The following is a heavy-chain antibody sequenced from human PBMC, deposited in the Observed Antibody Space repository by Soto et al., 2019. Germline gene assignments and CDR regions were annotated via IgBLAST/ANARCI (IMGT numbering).Heavy chain of an antibody. J-gene: IGHJ5*02. CDR1: GYTFTSYY. CDR3: AKDAVPSNGEWDWFDP. D-gene: IGHD3-10*01. CDR2: INPSGGST. V-gene: IGHV1-46*01. Sequence: GASVKVCCKASGYTFTSYYMHWVRQAPGQGLEWMGIINPSGGSTSYAQKFQGRVTMTRDTSTSTVYMGLSSLRSEDTAVYYCAKDAVPSNGEWDWFDPWGQGTLVTV.